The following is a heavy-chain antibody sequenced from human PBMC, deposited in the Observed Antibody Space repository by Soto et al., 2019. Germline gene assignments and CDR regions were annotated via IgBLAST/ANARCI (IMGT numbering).Heavy chain of an antibody. D-gene: IGHD2-2*02. J-gene: IGHJ4*02. CDR3: ARQSYCSSTSCYTVDS. Sequence: GESLKISCKGSGYSLTSYWIGWMRQTPGKGLEWMGMIYLGDSNIRYSPSFEGQVTISADKSITTAYLQWSSLKASDTAMYYCARQSYCSSTSCYTVDSWGQGTLVTVSS. CDR2: IYLGDSNI. V-gene: IGHV5-51*01. CDR1: GYSLTSYW.